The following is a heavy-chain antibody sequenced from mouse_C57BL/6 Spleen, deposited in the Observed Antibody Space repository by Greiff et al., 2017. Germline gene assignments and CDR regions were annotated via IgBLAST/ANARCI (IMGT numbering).Heavy chain of an antibody. CDR2: IHPSHGCA. CDR3: ARGGYRFAY. CDR1: GYTFTSYW. D-gene: IGHD2-2*01. J-gene: IGHJ3*01. V-gene: IGHV1-53*01. Sequence: VQLQQPGTELVKPGASVKLSCKASGYTFTSYWMHWVKQRPGHGLEWSGNIHPSHGCANYNEKFKSKAPLTVDKSSSTADMQLSSLTSEDSAVYYCARGGYRFAYWGQGTLVTVSA.